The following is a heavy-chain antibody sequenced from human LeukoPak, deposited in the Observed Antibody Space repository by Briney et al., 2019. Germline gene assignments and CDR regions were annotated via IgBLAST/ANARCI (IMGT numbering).Heavy chain of an antibody. V-gene: IGHV4-59*01. Sequence: SETLSLTCTVSGGSISSFYWSWIRQPPGKGLEWIGYIYYSGSTNCNPSLKSRVTISVDTSKNQFSLKLSSVTAADTAVYYCARDGGIVGAIDYWGQGTLVTVSS. J-gene: IGHJ4*02. CDR3: ARDGGIVGAIDY. CDR2: IYYSGST. CDR1: GGSISSFY. D-gene: IGHD1-26*01.